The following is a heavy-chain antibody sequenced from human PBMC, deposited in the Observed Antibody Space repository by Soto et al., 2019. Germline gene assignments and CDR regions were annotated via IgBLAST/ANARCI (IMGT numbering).Heavy chain of an antibody. CDR1: GFTFSSYG. D-gene: IGHD3-10*01. CDR2: IWYDGSNK. Sequence: QVQLVESGGGVVQPGRSLRLSCAASGFTFSSYGMHWVRQAPGKGLEWVAIIWYDGSNKYYADSVKGRFTISRDNSKNPLYLQMNSLRAEATAVYYCARDRNTMVRGGGLGYWGQGTLVTVSS. CDR3: ARDRNTMVRGGGLGY. J-gene: IGHJ4*02. V-gene: IGHV3-33*01.